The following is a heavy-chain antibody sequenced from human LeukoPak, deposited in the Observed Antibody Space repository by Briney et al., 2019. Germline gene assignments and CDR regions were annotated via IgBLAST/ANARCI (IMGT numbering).Heavy chain of an antibody. D-gene: IGHD3-22*01. Sequence: GGSLRLSCAASGFTFSSYSMNWVRQAPGMGLEWVSSISSSSSYIYYADSVKGRFTISRDNAKNSLYLLMNSLRAEDTAVYYCARALYYYDSSGYSPGGYWGQGTLVTVSS. J-gene: IGHJ4*02. V-gene: IGHV3-21*01. CDR1: GFTFSSYS. CDR2: ISSSSSYI. CDR3: ARALYYYDSSGYSPGGY.